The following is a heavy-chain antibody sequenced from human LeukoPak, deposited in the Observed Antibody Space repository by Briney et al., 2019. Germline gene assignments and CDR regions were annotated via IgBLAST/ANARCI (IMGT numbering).Heavy chain of an antibody. CDR1: GYTFTSYG. CDR2: ISAYNGNT. J-gene: IGHJ4*02. D-gene: IGHD6-25*01. CDR3: AREIWYSSGGESY. Sequence: ASVKVSCKASGYTFTSYGISWVRQAPGQGLEWMGWISAYNGNTTHAQKLQGRVTLTTAPPTSTAYRELRSLRSDDTAVYYCAREIWYSSGGESYWGQGTLVTVSS. V-gene: IGHV1-18*01.